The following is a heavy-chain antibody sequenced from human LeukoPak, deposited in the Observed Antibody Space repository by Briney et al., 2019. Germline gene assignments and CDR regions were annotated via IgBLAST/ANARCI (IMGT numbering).Heavy chain of an antibody. D-gene: IGHD3-16*01. V-gene: IGHV4-4*07. J-gene: IGHJ6*03. Sequence: PSETLSLTRTVSGDSINNYFWSWLRQPAGKGLEWVGRIHTTRDTNYNPSLKSRVTMSLDTSKNHFSLKVSSVTAADTAVYYCARDSEGWGSGYYFYYMDVWGKGTTVTVSS. CDR2: IHTTRDT. CDR1: GDSINNYF. CDR3: ARDSEGWGSGYYFYYMDV.